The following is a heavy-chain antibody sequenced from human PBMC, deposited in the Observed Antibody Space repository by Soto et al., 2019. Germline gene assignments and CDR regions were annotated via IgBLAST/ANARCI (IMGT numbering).Heavy chain of an antibody. Sequence: VASVKVSCKASGGTFSSYAISWVRQAPGQGLEWMGGIIPIFGTANYAQKFQGRVTITADESTSTAYMELSSLRSEDTAVYYCARDSGSYYLYYYYGMDVWGQGTTVTVSS. CDR2: IIPIFGTA. V-gene: IGHV1-69*13. CDR1: GGTFSSYA. D-gene: IGHD1-26*01. J-gene: IGHJ6*02. CDR3: ARDSGSYYLYYYYGMDV.